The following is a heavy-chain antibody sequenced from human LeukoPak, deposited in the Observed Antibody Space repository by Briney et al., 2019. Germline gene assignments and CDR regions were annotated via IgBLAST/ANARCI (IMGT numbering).Heavy chain of an antibody. Sequence: SQTLSLTCAISGDSVSSNSAALNWIRQSPSRGLEWLGRTYYRSKWYNDYAVSVKSRITINPDTSKNQFSLQLNSVTPEDTAVYYCVRRVVAAAGTGAFDIWGQGTMVTVSS. CDR2: TYYRSKWYN. D-gene: IGHD6-13*01. V-gene: IGHV6-1*01. CDR3: VRRVVAAAGTGAFDI. J-gene: IGHJ3*02. CDR1: GDSVSSNSAA.